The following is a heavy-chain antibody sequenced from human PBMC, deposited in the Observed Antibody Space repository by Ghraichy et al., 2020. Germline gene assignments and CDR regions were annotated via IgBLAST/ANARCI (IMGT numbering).Heavy chain of an antibody. CDR2: IYYSGST. Sequence: SETLSLTCTVSGGSISSYYWSWIRQPPGKGLEWIGYIYYSGSTNYNPSLKSRVTISVDTSKNQFSLKLSSVTAADTAMYYCARDRIVGASHYYYYYGMDVWGQGTTVTVSS. CDR3: ARDRIVGASHYYYYYGMDV. J-gene: IGHJ6*02. V-gene: IGHV4-59*01. D-gene: IGHD1-26*01. CDR1: GGSISSYY.